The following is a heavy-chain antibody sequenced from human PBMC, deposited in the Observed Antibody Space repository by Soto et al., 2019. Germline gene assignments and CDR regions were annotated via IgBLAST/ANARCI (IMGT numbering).Heavy chain of an antibody. J-gene: IGHJ4*02. V-gene: IGHV3-30-3*01. Sequence: QVQLVESGGGVVQPGRSLRLSCAASGFTFSSYAMHWVRQAPGKGLEWVAVISYDGSNKYYADSVKGRFTISRDNSKNTLYLQMNSLRAEDTAVYYCARDDLGVVVTGGYFDYWGQGTLVTVSS. CDR1: GFTFSSYA. CDR2: ISYDGSNK. D-gene: IGHD2-21*02. CDR3: ARDDLGVVVTGGYFDY.